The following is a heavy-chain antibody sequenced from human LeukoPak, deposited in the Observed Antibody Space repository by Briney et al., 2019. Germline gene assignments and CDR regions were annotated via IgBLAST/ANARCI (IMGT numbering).Heavy chain of an antibody. V-gene: IGHV1-2*02. D-gene: IGHD5-12*01. CDR2: INPDNGGT. CDR1: GYTFTGYY. CDR3: ARDPSNSGYDYLYYFDY. J-gene: IGHJ4*02. Sequence: GASVKVSCKASGYTFTGYYTHWVRQAPGQGLEWMGWINPDNGGTNYAQKFQGRVTMTRDMSISTGYMELSRLRSDDTAVYYCARDPSNSGYDYLYYFDYWGQGTLVTVSS.